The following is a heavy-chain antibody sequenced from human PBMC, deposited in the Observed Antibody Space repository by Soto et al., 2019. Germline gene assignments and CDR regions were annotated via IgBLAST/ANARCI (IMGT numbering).Heavy chain of an antibody. J-gene: IGHJ4*02. CDR3: AIDESIGSGRTRFQPGY. V-gene: IGHV3-30*01. CDR2: ITYNGNKE. CDR1: GFSFSSFA. Sequence: QVQLVESGGGLVQPWKSLRLSCAASGFSFSSFAMHWVRQPPGKGLEWVALITYNGNKEFYPDSVKGRFTISRDKSKNTLYLQINRVRSEDTALSRCAIDESIGSGRTRFQPGYWGQGALFNVSS. D-gene: IGHD3-10*01.